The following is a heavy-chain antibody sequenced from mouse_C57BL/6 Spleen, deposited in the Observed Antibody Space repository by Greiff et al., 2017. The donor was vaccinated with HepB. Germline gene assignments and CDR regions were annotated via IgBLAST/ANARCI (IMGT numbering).Heavy chain of an antibody. D-gene: IGHD2-4*01. CDR2: INPGSGGT. Sequence: VQVVESGAELVRPGTSVKVSCKASGYAFTNYLIEWVKQRPGQGLEWIGVINPGSGGTNYNEKFKGKATLTADKSSSTAYMQLSSLTSEDSAVYFCARDDYDPFAYWGQGTLVTVSA. CDR1: GYAFTNYL. CDR3: ARDDYDPFAY. V-gene: IGHV1-54*01. J-gene: IGHJ3*01.